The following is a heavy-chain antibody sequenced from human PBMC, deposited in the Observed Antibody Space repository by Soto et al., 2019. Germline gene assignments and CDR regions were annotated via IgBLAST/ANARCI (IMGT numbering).Heavy chain of an antibody. CDR2: ISSSSSTI. Sequence: GGSLRLSCAASGFTFSSYSMNWVRQALGKGLEWVSYISSSSSTIYYADSVKGRFTISRDNAKNSLYLQMNSLRDEDTAVYYCARDRKQQLVLSYYYYYGMDVWGQGTTVTVSS. CDR1: GFTFSSYS. D-gene: IGHD6-13*01. V-gene: IGHV3-48*02. J-gene: IGHJ6*02. CDR3: ARDRKQQLVLSYYYYYGMDV.